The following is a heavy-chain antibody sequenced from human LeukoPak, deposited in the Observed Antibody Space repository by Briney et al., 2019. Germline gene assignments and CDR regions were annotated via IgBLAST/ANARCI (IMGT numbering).Heavy chain of an antibody. CDR2: IHYSGST. J-gene: IGHJ1*01. Sequence: SETLSLTCTVSGGSISSSRNYWGWIRQPPGKRLEWIGSIHYSGSTYYSPSLKSRVTISVDMSKNQFPLKLTSVTDADTAVYYCARLRCNWYFEYFQHWGQGTLVTVSS. CDR3: ARLRCNWYFEYFQH. D-gene: IGHD1-20*01. CDR1: GGSISSSRNY. V-gene: IGHV4-39*01.